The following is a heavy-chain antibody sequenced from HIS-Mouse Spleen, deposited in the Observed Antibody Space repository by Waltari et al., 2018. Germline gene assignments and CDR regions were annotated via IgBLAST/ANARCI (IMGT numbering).Heavy chain of an antibody. D-gene: IGHD2-21*02. Sequence: QLQLQESGPGLVKPPETRSLTCTVSGGPISSSSYYWGWFRQPPGKGLEWIGSIYYSGSTYYNPSLKSRVTISVDTSKNQFSLELSSVTAADTAVYYCARKRTASGWFDPWGQGTLVTVSS. V-gene: IGHV4-39*01. CDR2: IYYSGST. J-gene: IGHJ5*02. CDR3: ARKRTASGWFDP. CDR1: GGPISSSSYY.